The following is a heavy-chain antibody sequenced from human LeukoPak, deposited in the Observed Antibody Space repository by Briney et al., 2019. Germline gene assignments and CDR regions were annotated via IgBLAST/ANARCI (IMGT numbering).Heavy chain of an antibody. CDR3: ARLEWIQELVYYFDY. J-gene: IGHJ4*02. Sequence: PSETLSLTCTVSGGSISSYYWSWIRQPPGKGLEWIGYIYYSGSTNYNPSLKSRVTISVDTSKNQFSLKLSSVTAADTAVYYCARLEWIQELVYYFDYWGQGTLVTVSS. CDR1: GGSISSYY. CDR2: IYYSGST. D-gene: IGHD5-18*01. V-gene: IGHV4-59*08.